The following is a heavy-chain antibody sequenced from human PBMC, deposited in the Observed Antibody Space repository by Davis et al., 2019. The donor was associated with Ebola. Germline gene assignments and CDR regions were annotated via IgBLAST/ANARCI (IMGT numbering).Heavy chain of an antibody. CDR1: GGSFSGYY. J-gene: IGHJ5*02. V-gene: IGHV4-34*01. Sequence: MPSETLSLTCAVYGGSFSGYYWSWIRQPPGKGLQWIGEINHSGTTNYNPSLKSRVTISVETSKNQFSLKLSSVTAADTAVYYCARRSSGYYHGRFDPWGQGTLVTVSS. CDR2: INHSGTT. D-gene: IGHD3-22*01. CDR3: ARRSSGYYHGRFDP.